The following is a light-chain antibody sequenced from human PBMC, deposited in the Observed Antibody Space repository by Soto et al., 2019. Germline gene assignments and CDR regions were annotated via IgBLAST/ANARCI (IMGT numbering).Light chain of an antibody. J-gene: IGKJ1*01. V-gene: IGKV3-20*01. CDR1: QSVSSSY. CDR2: GAS. CDR3: HQYVTSPWT. Sequence: EIVLTQSPGTLSLSPGERATLSCRATQSVSSSYFAWYQQKPGQAPRLLIYGASKRATGIPDRFRGSGSGKDFTLSISRRAADDVAVYYCHQYVTSPWTFGQGTKVAIE.